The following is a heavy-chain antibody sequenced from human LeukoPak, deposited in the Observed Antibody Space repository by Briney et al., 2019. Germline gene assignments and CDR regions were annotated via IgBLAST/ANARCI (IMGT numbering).Heavy chain of an antibody. CDR3: AREMGLNIVATFGY. CDR2: IWYDGSNK. CDR1: GFTFSNYG. V-gene: IGHV3-33*01. D-gene: IGHD5-12*01. J-gene: IGHJ4*02. Sequence: PGRSLRLSCAASGFTFSNYGMHWVRQAPGKGLEWVALIWYDGSNKYYTDSVKGRFTISRDNSKNTLYLQMSSLRAEDTAVYYCAREMGLNIVATFGYWGQGTLVTVSS.